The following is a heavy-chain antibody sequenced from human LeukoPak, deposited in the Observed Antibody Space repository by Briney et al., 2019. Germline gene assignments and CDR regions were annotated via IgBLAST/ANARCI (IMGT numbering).Heavy chain of an antibody. J-gene: IGHJ4*02. CDR3: ARWASSCTSGSCPFSFYF. CDR2: IIPIFAIT. V-gene: IGHV1-69*02. Sequence: SVTVSCTASGGTFTIYTINWVRQAPGQGGEWMGRIIPIFAITDFSQKFRSRVTITSDKTTSTAYMEMTSLSPEDTAVYYCARWASSCTSGSCPFSFYFWGQGALVTVSS. D-gene: IGHD2-15*01. CDR1: GGTFTIYT.